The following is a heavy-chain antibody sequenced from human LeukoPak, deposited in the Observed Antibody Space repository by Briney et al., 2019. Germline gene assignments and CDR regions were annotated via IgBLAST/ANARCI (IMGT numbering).Heavy chain of an antibody. CDR2: INHSGST. CDR3: ARRSSKRFNWYFDL. D-gene: IGHD5-24*01. CDR1: GGSFSGYY. Sequence: SETLSLTCAVYGGSFSGYYWSWIRQPPGKGLEWIGEINHSGSTNYNPSLKSRVPISVDTSKNQFSLKLSSVTAADTAVYYCARRSSKRFNWYFDLWGRGTLVTVSS. V-gene: IGHV4-34*01. J-gene: IGHJ2*01.